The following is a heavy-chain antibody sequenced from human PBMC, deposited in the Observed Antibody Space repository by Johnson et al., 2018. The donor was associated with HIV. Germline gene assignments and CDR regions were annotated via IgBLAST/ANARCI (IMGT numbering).Heavy chain of an antibody. Sequence: VQLVESGGGVVQPGRSLRLSCAASGFTFDDYAMHWVRQVPGKGLEWVSGISGNRGSIGYADSVKGRFTISRDNAKNSQYLQMNSLRVEDTALYYCAKAIWGGGNLGMGAFDIWGQGTMVTVSS. D-gene: IGHD4-23*01. CDR3: AKAIWGGGNLGMGAFDI. V-gene: IGHV3-9*01. CDR1: GFTFDDYA. J-gene: IGHJ3*02. CDR2: ISGNRGSI.